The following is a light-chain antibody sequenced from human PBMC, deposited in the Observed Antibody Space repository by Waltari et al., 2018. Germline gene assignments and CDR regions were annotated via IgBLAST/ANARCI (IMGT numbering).Light chain of an antibody. CDR3: NSRDSSGNLLGV. Sequence: SSELTQDPVVSVALGQTVRITCQGDSLRKYYVSWYQQKPGQAPVVVMYGKNSRPSGIPGRFSGSSSGNTASLTITGAQAEDEADYYCNSRDSSGNLLGVFGGGTKPTVL. CDR2: GKN. CDR1: SLRKYY. J-gene: IGLJ3*02. V-gene: IGLV3-19*01.